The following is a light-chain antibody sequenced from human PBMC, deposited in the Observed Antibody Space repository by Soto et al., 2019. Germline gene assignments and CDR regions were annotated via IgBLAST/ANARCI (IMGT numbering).Light chain of an antibody. V-gene: IGKV1-39*01. CDR1: QSIANY. Sequence: DIQMTQSPSSLSASVGDRVTITCRSRQSIANYLNWYQQKPGRAPNFLIYAASPLQRGVPSRFSGSGSGTDFTLTINSLQPEDFATYFCQQSYTSPYTFGQGTKLEIK. J-gene: IGKJ2*01. CDR3: QQSYTSPYT. CDR2: AAS.